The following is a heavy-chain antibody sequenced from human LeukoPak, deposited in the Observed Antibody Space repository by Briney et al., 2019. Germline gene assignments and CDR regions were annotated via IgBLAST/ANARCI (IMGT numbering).Heavy chain of an antibody. CDR1: GGSISSSSYY. CDR3: ARDAASCGSYFPNYFDY. J-gene: IGHJ4*02. CDR2: IYYSGST. V-gene: IGHV4-39*07. D-gene: IGHD1-26*01. Sequence: PSETLSLTCTVSGGSISSSSYYWGWIRQPPGMGLEWIGSIYYSGSTYYNPSLKSRVTISVDTSKNQFSLKLSSLTAADTAVYYCARDAASCGSYFPNYFDYWGQGTLVTVSS.